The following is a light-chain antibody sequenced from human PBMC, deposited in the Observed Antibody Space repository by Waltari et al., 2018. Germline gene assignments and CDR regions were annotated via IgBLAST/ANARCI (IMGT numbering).Light chain of an antibody. Sequence: QSVLTQPPSASGTPGQRVTISCSGGTSNILRNHIYWYQQFPGTAPKLLVYRNNERPSGVPDRISGSKSGTSASLAISGLRSEDEADYYCATWDGSLTAWVFGGGTKLTVL. V-gene: IGLV1-47*01. CDR2: RNN. J-gene: IGLJ3*02. CDR3: ATWDGSLTAWV. CDR1: TSNILRNH.